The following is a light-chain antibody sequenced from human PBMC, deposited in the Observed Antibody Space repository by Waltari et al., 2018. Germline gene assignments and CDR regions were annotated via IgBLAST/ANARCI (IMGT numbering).Light chain of an antibody. Sequence: QSALTQPASVSGSPGQSITISCTGTRSDVGGYNYVSWYQQHPDKVPKLIIYDVSNRPSGVSNRFSGSKSGNTASPTISGLQAEDEADYFCGSYTSDSSVVFGGGTRLTVL. CDR1: RSDVGGYNY. V-gene: IGLV2-14*01. J-gene: IGLJ2*01. CDR2: DVS. CDR3: GSYTSDSSVV.